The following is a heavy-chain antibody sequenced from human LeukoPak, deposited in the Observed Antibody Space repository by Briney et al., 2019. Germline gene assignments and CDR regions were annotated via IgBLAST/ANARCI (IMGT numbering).Heavy chain of an antibody. J-gene: IGHJ4*02. Sequence: SETLSLTCAVYGGSFSGYYWSWIRQPPGKGLEWIGEINHSGSTNYNPSLEGRITISVDTSKNQFSVKLSSVTAADTAVYYCARSQNYYSSGDYWGQGTLVTVSS. CDR1: GGSFSGYY. CDR3: ARSQNYYSSGDY. CDR2: INHSGST. D-gene: IGHD3-10*01. V-gene: IGHV4-34*01.